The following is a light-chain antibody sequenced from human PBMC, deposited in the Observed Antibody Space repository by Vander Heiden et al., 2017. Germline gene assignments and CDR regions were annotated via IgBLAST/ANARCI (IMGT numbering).Light chain of an antibody. J-gene: IGKJ2*01. CDR1: QSISSW. Sequence: DIQMTQFPSTLSASVGDRVTITCRASQSISSWLAWYQQKPGKAPKLLIYKASSLESGVPSRFSGSGSGTEFTLTISSLQPDDFATYYCQQDNSYPSTFGQGTKVEIK. CDR2: KAS. CDR3: QQDNSYPST. V-gene: IGKV1-5*03.